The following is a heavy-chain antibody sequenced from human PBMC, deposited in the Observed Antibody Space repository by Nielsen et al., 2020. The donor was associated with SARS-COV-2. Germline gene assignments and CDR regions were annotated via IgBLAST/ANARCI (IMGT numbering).Heavy chain of an antibody. Sequence: GGSLRLSCAASGFTFSSYGMHWVRQAPGKGLEWVAVISYDGSNKYYADSVKGRFTISRDNSKNTLYLQMNSLRAEDTAVYYCAKVRTVLLGELSPFDYWGQGTLVTVSS. CDR3: AKVRTVLLGELSPFDY. J-gene: IGHJ4*02. CDR1: GFTFSSYG. CDR2: ISYDGSNK. D-gene: IGHD3-10*01. V-gene: IGHV3-30*18.